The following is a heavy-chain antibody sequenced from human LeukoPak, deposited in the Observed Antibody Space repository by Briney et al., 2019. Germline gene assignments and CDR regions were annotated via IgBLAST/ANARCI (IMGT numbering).Heavy chain of an antibody. CDR2: ISGSGGST. CDR1: GFTFSSYA. Sequence: GGSLRLSCAASGFTFSSYAMSWVRQAPGKGLEWVSAISGSGGSTYYADSVKGRFTISRDNSKNTLYLQMSSLRAEDTAVYYCAKSMRIAAAGTGVDYWGQGTLVTVSS. J-gene: IGHJ4*02. V-gene: IGHV3-23*01. CDR3: AKSMRIAAAGTGVDY. D-gene: IGHD6-13*01.